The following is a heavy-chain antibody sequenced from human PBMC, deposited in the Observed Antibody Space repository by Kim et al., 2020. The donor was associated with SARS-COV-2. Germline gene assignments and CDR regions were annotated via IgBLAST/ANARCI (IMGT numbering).Heavy chain of an antibody. V-gene: IGHV3-33*01. J-gene: IGHJ6*02. CDR3: ARAGIAAAGTMVFYDAMDV. D-gene: IGHD6-13*01. CDR2: ICFDGSNT. Sequence: GGSLRLSCAASGFTFSSYGMHWVRQAPGKGLEWVAVICFDGSNTYYADSVKGRFTISRDNSKNTLYLQMNSLRAEDTAVYYCARAGIAAAGTMVFYDAMDVWGQGTTVTVSS. CDR1: GFTFSSYG.